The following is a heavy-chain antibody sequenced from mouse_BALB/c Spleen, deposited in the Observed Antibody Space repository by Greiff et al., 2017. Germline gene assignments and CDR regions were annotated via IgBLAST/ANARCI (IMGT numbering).Heavy chain of an antibody. J-gene: IGHJ1*01. CDR1: GYSITSDYA. D-gene: IGHD2-2*01. V-gene: IGHV3-2*02. CDR3: ARSYGYLWYFDV. Sequence: EVHLVESGPGLVKPSQSLSLTCTVTGYSITSDYAWNWIRQFPGNKLEWMGYISYSGSTSYNPSLKSRISITRDTSKNQFFLQLNSVTTEDTATYYCARSYGYLWYFDVWGAGTTVTVSS. CDR2: ISYSGST.